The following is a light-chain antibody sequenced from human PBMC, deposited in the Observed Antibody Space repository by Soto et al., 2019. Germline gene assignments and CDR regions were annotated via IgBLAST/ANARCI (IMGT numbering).Light chain of an antibody. Sequence: DIQMTQSPSSLSASVGDRVTITCRASQSISSWLAWYQQKPGKAPKLLIYKASSLESGVPSRFSGSGSGTEXTLTISSLQPDDFATYYCQQYNSYSGTFGQGTKVEIK. V-gene: IGKV1-5*03. CDR1: QSISSW. J-gene: IGKJ1*01. CDR2: KAS. CDR3: QQYNSYSGT.